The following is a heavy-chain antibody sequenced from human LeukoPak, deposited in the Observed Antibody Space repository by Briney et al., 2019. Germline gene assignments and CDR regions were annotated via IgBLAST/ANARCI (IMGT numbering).Heavy chain of an antibody. D-gene: IGHD4-17*01. CDR2: INSNSAVT. CDR3: ARDPDGDYDFDY. J-gene: IGHJ4*02. CDR1: GFIFNDYG. Sequence: PGGSLRLSCTTSGFIFNDYGMNWVRRAPGKGLEWLSHINSNSAVTSYADSVKGRFTISRDTAKSSLYLQMNSLRVEDTGIYYCARDPDGDYDFDYWGQGTLVTVSS. V-gene: IGHV3-48*01.